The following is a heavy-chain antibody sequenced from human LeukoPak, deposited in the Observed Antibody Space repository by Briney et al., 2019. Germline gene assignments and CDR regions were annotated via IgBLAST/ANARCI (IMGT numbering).Heavy chain of an antibody. CDR2: IYTAVRT. J-gene: IGHJ6*03. V-gene: IGHV4-4*07. CDR3: ARGLLLWFGDLAYYYYMDV. CDR1: DNSISTYY. D-gene: IGHD3-10*01. Sequence: SETLSLTCTVSGGTVSDNSISTYYWSWIRRPAGKGLEWIGLIYTAVRTNYNASPKSRATMSVDTSTNQFSLRLTSVAAADTAVYYCARGLLLWFGDLAYYYYMDVWGEGTTVTVSS.